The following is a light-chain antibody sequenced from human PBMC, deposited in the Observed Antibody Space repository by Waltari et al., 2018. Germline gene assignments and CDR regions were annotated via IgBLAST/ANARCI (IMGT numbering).Light chain of an antibody. CDR1: QSLLYNSNDKNY. Sequence: DIVMTQSPDSLAVSLGERATISCKSSQSLLYNSNDKNYLAWYQQKPGQPPKLRIYWASTRHSGVPDRFSGSGSATDFTLTISSLQAEDVAVYYCQQYYGRRTFGQGTKVEIK. CDR2: WAS. J-gene: IGKJ1*01. CDR3: QQYYGRRT. V-gene: IGKV4-1*01.